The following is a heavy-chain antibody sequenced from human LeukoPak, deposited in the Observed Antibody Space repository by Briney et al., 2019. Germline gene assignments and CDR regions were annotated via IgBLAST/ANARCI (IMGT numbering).Heavy chain of an antibody. D-gene: IGHD5-24*01. Sequence: PGGSLRLSCAASGFTFSSYGMHWVRQAPGKGLEWVAVIWYDGSNKYYADSVKGRFTISRDNSKNTLYLQMNSLRAEDTAVYYCARDEMATTPGYFDYWGQGTLVTVSS. CDR2: IWYDGSNK. CDR3: ARDEMATTPGYFDY. V-gene: IGHV3-33*08. CDR1: GFTFSSYG. J-gene: IGHJ4*02.